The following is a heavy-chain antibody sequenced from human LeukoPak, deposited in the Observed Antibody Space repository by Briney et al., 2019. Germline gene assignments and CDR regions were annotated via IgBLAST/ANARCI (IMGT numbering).Heavy chain of an antibody. D-gene: IGHD3-22*01. Sequence: GGSLRLSCAASGFTFTTYSMNWVRQAPGKGLEWVSFLSSSGSYIYYADSVKGRFTISRDNAKNSLYLQMNSLRAEDTAVYYCARFGSGYYQFDYWGQGTLVTVSS. V-gene: IGHV3-21*01. CDR2: LSSSGSYI. CDR1: GFTFTTYS. CDR3: ARFGSGYYQFDY. J-gene: IGHJ4*02.